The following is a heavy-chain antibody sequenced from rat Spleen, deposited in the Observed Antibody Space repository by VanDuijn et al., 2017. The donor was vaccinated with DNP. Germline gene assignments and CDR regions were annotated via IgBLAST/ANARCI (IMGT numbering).Heavy chain of an antibody. D-gene: IGHD1-7*01. V-gene: IGHV3-1*01. Sequence: EVQLQESGPGLVKPSQSLSLTCSVTDYSITSDYWGWIRKFPGNKMEWIGHINYSGRTSYNPSLTGRISITRDTSKNHFFLHLNSVTIEDTATYYCARWTRYFDYWGQGVMVTVSS. J-gene: IGHJ2*01. CDR2: INYSGRT. CDR3: ARWTRYFDY. CDR1: DYSITSDY.